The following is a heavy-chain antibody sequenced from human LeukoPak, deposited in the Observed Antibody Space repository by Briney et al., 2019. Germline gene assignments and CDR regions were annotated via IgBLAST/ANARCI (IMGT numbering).Heavy chain of an antibody. D-gene: IGHD2-2*01. Sequence: PSETLSLTCTVSGGSISSYYWSWIRQPPGKGVEWIGYIHYSGSTNYNPSLKSRVTISVDTSKNQFSLKVSSVTAADTAVYYCARTSEGYCGGTRCWAYYYYMDVWGKGTTVTTSS. V-gene: IGHV4-59*01. J-gene: IGHJ6*03. CDR1: GGSISSYY. CDR2: IHYSGST. CDR3: ARTSEGYCGGTRCWAYYYYMDV.